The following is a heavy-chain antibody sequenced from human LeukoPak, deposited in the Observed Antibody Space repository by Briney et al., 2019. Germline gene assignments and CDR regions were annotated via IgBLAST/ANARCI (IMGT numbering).Heavy chain of an antibody. CDR2: INHSGST. CDR3: ARVGVVPAAIPHINYYYYGMDV. Sequence: PSETLSLTCAVYGGSFSGYYWSWIRQPPGKGLEWIGEINHSGSTNYNPSLKSRVTISVDTSKNQFSLKLSSVTAADTAVYYCARVGVVPAAIPHINYYYYGMDVWGQGTTVTVSS. D-gene: IGHD2-2*02. J-gene: IGHJ6*02. CDR1: GGSFSGYY. V-gene: IGHV4-34*01.